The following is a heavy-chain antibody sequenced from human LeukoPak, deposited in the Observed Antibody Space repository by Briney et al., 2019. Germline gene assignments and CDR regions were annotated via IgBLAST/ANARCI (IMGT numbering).Heavy chain of an antibody. V-gene: IGHV4-34*01. Sequence: PAETLSLTCAVYGFSFSGYYWSWIRQPPGKGLEWVGEINHSGSTNYNPSLKSRVTISVDTSKNQFSLKLSSVTAADTAVYYCARGFVVVTAIKYYFDYWGQGTLVTVSS. CDR2: INHSGST. J-gene: IGHJ4*02. CDR3: ARGFVVVTAIKYYFDY. CDR1: GFSFSGYY. D-gene: IGHD2-21*02.